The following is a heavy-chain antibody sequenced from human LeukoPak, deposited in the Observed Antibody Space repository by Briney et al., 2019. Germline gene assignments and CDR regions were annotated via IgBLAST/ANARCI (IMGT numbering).Heavy chain of an antibody. J-gene: IGHJ1*01. D-gene: IGHD6-19*01. Sequence: ASVKVSCKASGYTFSSYDINWVRQATGQGLEWMGWMSPNSGNRGYAQKFQGRLNMTRNTSISTAYMELSSLRSEDSAVYYCARRVGSGWPVQHWGQGTLVTVSS. CDR1: GYTFSSYD. CDR2: MSPNSGNR. CDR3: ARRVGSGWPVQH. V-gene: IGHV1-8*01.